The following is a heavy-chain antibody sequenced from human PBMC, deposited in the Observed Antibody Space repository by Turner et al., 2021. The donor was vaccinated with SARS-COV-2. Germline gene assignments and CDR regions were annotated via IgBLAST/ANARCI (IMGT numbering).Heavy chain of an antibody. Sequence: QVQLVESGGGVVQPGRSLRLSCAASGFTFSGYGMHWVRQAPGKGLEWVAVIWYDGSNKYYADSVKGRFTISRDNSKNTLYLQMNSLRAEDTAVYYCARDLFQDYGSGSYRLDNWGQGTLVTVSS. V-gene: IGHV3-33*01. CDR3: ARDLFQDYGSGSYRLDN. CDR2: IWYDGSNK. CDR1: GFTFSGYG. J-gene: IGHJ4*02. D-gene: IGHD3-10*01.